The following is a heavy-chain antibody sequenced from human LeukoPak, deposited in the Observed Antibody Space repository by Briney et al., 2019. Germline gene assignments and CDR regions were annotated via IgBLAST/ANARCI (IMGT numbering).Heavy chain of an antibody. CDR2: IKNDGSTT. V-gene: IGHV3-74*01. J-gene: IGHJ4*02. CDR3: ARERKYDSNFDY. D-gene: IGHD1-1*01. CDR1: EFTFSSFA. Sequence: GGSLRLSCAASEFTFSSFAMSWVRQPPGKGLVWVSRIKNDGSTTTYADSVKGRFTVSRDNAKKTLYLQMNSLRAEDTAVYYCARERKYDSNFDYWGQGTLVTVSS.